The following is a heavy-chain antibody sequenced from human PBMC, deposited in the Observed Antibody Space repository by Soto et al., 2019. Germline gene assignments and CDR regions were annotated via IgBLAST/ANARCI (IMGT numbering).Heavy chain of an antibody. CDR2: VSGSGINT. CDR3: AKDHAVYSGYDYYYGMDV. Sequence: EVQLLESGGGLRQPGGSLRLSCAASGFTFSDYAMNWVRQAPGKGPEWVSAVSGSGINTDYADSVKGRFTISRDHSKNTVYLQMNSLRDEDTAVYYCAKDHAVYSGYDYYYGMDVWGQGTTVTVSS. D-gene: IGHD5-12*01. CDR1: GFTFSDYA. V-gene: IGHV3-23*01. J-gene: IGHJ6*02.